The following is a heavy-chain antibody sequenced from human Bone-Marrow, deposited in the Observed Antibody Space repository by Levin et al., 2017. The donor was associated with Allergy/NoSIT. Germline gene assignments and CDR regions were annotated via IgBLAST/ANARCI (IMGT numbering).Heavy chain of an antibody. CDR3: ARDGRAYCSSSSCYRGVWFDP. J-gene: IGHJ5*02. V-gene: IGHV1-18*01. D-gene: IGHD2-2*01. Sequence: GESLKISCKASGDTFTRYGINWVRQAPGQGLEWMGWISTFSGDKKYAQKFQGRVTMTTDTSTTTAYMELSGLRSDDTAVYYCARDGRAYCSSSSCYRGVWFDPWGQGTLVTVSS. CDR2: ISTFSGDK. CDR1: GDTFTRYG.